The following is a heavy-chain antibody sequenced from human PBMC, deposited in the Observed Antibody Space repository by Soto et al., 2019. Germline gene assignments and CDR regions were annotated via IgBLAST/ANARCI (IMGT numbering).Heavy chain of an antibody. CDR2: INIDGTIS. J-gene: IGHJ6*02. V-gene: IGHV3-74*01. CDR3: ARLSGDHSAFCYYGMDV. Sequence: GGSLRLACAASGFPFDTYWMNWVRQSPGKGPEWLSCINIDGTISSYADSVKGRFTISRDNARNTLSLQMNSLRADDTAVYYCARLSGDHSAFCYYGMDVWGQGTTVTVSS. D-gene: IGHD2-21*01. CDR1: GFPFDTYW.